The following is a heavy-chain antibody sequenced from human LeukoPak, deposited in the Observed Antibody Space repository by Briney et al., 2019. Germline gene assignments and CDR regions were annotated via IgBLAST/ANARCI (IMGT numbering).Heavy chain of an antibody. CDR2: MNPNSGDT. Sequence: GASVKVSCKASGYTFTSYDINWGRQATGQGLEWMGWMNPNSGDTGYAQKCQGRVTMTRNTSISTAYMEPSSLRSEDTAVYYCARGPSLRLRYFDWPTSLYYYYGMDVWGQGTTVTVSS. CDR1: GYTFTSYD. CDR3: ARGPSLRLRYFDWPTSLYYYYGMDV. J-gene: IGHJ6*02. V-gene: IGHV1-8*01. D-gene: IGHD3-9*01.